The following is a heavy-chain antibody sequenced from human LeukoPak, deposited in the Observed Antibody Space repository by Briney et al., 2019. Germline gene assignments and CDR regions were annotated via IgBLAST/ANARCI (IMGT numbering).Heavy chain of an antibody. D-gene: IGHD6-19*01. J-gene: IGHJ4*02. CDR1: GFTFSTYA. CDR2: IRPDGDRT. Sequence: GGSLRLSCAASGFTFSTYAITWVRQGPGKGLEWVSAIRPDGDRTYYANSVRGRFTISRDNSKDTVYLQINGLRVEDTAVYYCAREQSGTRGWYTVDYWGQGTTVTFSS. CDR3: AREQSGTRGWYTVDY. V-gene: IGHV3-23*01.